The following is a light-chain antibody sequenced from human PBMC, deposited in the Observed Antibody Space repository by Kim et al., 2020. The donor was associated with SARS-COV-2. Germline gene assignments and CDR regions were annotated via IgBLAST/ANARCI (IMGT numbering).Light chain of an antibody. CDR3: QQYYSYPGVT. V-gene: IGKV1-8*01. CDR1: QGISSY. J-gene: IGKJ1*01. CDR2: AAS. Sequence: STGDRVTITCRASQGISSYLAWYQQKPGKAPKLLIYAASTLQSGVPSRFSGSGSGTDFTLTISCLQSEDFATYYCQQYYSYPGVTFGQGTKVDIK.